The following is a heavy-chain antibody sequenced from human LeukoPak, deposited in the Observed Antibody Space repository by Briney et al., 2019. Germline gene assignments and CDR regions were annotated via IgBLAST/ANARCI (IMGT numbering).Heavy chain of an antibody. D-gene: IGHD4-23*01. V-gene: IGHV1-8*01. CDR1: GYTFTSYD. Sequence: ASVKDSCQASGYTFTSYDINWVRQATGQGLEWMGWMNPNSGNTGYAQKFQGRVTMTRNTSIRTAYMELSSLRSEDTAVYYCARVRLGNSGVDYWGQGTLVTVSS. CDR2: MNPNSGNT. J-gene: IGHJ4*02. CDR3: ARVRLGNSGVDY.